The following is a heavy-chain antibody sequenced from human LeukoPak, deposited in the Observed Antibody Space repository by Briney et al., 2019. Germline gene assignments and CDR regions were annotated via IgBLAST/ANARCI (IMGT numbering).Heavy chain of an antibody. Sequence: GGSLRLSCAASGFTFSTYWMSWVRQAPGKGLEWVANIKQDGSEKYYVDSVKGRFTISRDNAKNSLYLQMNSLRAEDTAVYYCARDPAYYYDSSGRYRGAFDIRGQGTMVTVSS. CDR1: GFTFSTYW. CDR3: ARDPAYYYDSSGRYRGAFDI. V-gene: IGHV3-7*01. D-gene: IGHD3-22*01. CDR2: IKQDGSEK. J-gene: IGHJ3*02.